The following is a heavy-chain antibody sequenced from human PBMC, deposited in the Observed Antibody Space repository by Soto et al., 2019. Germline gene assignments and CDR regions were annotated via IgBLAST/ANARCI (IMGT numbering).Heavy chain of an antibody. CDR3: AKARSLYYYDSGGYPFDF. CDR2: IRHSGANR. V-gene: IGHV3-23*01. CDR1: GFTFSSYA. D-gene: IGHD3-22*01. Sequence: GGSLRISCAASGFTFSSYAMSWVRQAPGKGLEWVSNIRHSGANRYYADSVKGRFTISRDNSKNTLYLQMNSLRAEETAIYYCAKARSLYYYDSGGYPFDFWGQGTLVTVSS. J-gene: IGHJ4*02.